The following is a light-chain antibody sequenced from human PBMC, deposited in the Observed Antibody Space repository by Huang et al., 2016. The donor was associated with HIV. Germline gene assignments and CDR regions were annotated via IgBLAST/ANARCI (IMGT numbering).Light chain of an antibody. J-gene: IGKJ4*01. V-gene: IGKV2-40*01. CDR1: QSLLDSDDGNTY. CDR2: TLS. CDR3: MQRIEFPLT. Sequence: DIVMTQTPLSLPVTPGEPASISCRSSQSLLDSDDGNTYLDWYLQKPGQSPQLLIYTLSYRAYGVPDRVSGSGSGTDFTLKISRVEAEDVGVYYCMQRIEFPLTFGGGTKVEIK.